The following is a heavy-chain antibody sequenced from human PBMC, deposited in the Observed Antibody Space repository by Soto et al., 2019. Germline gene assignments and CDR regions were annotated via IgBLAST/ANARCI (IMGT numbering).Heavy chain of an antibody. CDR2: IIPIFGTA. V-gene: IGHV1-69*12. J-gene: IGHJ4*02. CDR1: GGTFSSYA. Sequence: QVQLVQSGAEVKKPGSSVKVSCKASGGTFSSYAISWVRQAPGQGLEWMGGIIPIFGTANYAQKFQGRVTITADEXXSXAXXELRSLRSEDTAVYYCARAPLLWLGEYQRIPGFDYWGQGTLVTVSS. CDR3: ARAPLLWLGEYQRIPGFDY. D-gene: IGHD3-10*01.